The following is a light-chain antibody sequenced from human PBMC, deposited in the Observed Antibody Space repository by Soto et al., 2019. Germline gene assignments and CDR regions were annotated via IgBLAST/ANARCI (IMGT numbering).Light chain of an antibody. V-gene: IGLV2-14*01. CDR3: VSYTTTSTLVV. Sequence: QSALTQPASMSGSPGQSITISCTGISSDVGGYTYVSWYQQHPGKAPKLMISDVSNRPSGVSNRFSASKSGNTASLTISGPQAEDEADYYCVSYTTTSTLVVFGGGTQLTVL. CDR1: SSDVGGYTY. J-gene: IGLJ3*02. CDR2: DVS.